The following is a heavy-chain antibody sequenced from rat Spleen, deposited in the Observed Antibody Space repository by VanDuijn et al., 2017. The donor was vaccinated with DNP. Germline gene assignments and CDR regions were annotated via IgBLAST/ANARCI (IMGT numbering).Heavy chain of an antibody. D-gene: IGHD1-4*01. CDR2: ISYDGGSN. V-gene: IGHV5-22*01. Sequence: EVQLVESGGGLVQPGRSLKLSCAASGFTFSDYYMAWVRQAPMKGLEWVAYISYDGGSNYNGDSVKGRFTISRDNVKSTLYLQMNSLRSEDMATYYCARHVLPLRVWDYWGQGVMVIVSS. CDR3: ARHVLPLRVWDY. CDR1: GFTFSDYY. J-gene: IGHJ2*01.